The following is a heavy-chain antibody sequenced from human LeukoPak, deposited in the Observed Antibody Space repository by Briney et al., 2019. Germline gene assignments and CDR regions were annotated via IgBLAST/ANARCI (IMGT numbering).Heavy chain of an antibody. CDR2: IYHSGST. V-gene: IGHV4-4*02. CDR3: ARDLPGIAAAGTYFDY. J-gene: IGHJ4*02. CDR1: GGSISSSNW. Sequence: PSETLSLTCAVSGGSISSSNWWSWVRQPPGKGLEWIGEIYHSGSTNYNPSLKSRVTISVDKSKNQFSLKLSSVTAADTAVYYCARDLPGIAAAGTYFDYWGQGTLVTVSS. D-gene: IGHD6-13*01.